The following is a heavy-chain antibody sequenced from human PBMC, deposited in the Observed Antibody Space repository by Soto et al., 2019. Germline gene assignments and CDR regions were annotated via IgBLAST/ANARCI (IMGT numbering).Heavy chain of an antibody. V-gene: IGHV3-23*01. Sequence: VGSLRLSCAASGFSFSSLAMSWVRQAPGKGLEWVSSISGRGVATLYADSVKGRFTISRDNSRNTLYLQVNSLRAEDTAVYYCAKDQTDVTLFDYWGQGTLVTVSS. CDR2: ISGRGVAT. D-gene: IGHD2-21*02. J-gene: IGHJ4*02. CDR3: AKDQTDVTLFDY. CDR1: GFSFSSLA.